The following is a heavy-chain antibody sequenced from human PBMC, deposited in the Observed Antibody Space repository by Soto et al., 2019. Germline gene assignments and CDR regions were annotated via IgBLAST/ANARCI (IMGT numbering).Heavy chain of an antibody. J-gene: IGHJ5*02. CDR2: ISGSSRYT. D-gene: IGHD3-10*01. V-gene: IGHV3-11*06. CDR1: GFNFSDHY. Sequence: GGSLRLSCAASGFNFSDHYMNWIRQAPGNGLEWVSYISGSSRYTNFADSVKGRFTFSRDNARNSLDLQMSSLRPDDTAVYYCARGPEGFHPLSNNWFDPWGQGTPVTVSS. CDR3: ARGPEGFHPLSNNWFDP.